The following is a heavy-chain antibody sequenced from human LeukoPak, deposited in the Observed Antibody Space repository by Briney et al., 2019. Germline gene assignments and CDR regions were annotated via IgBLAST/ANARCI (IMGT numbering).Heavy chain of an antibody. CDR2: IYYSGST. D-gene: IGHD1-26*01. Sequence: SETLSLTCTVSGGSISSSSYYWGWIRQPPGKGLEWIGSIYYSGSTYYNPSLKSRVTISVDTSKNQFSLKLSSVTAADTAVYYCARMTGIGSGSYHNWFDPWGQGTLVTVSS. CDR3: ARMTGIGSGSYHNWFDP. V-gene: IGHV4-39*07. CDR1: GGSISSSSYY. J-gene: IGHJ5*02.